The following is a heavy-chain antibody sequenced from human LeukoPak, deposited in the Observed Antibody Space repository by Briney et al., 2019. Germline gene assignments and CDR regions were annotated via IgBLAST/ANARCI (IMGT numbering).Heavy chain of an antibody. CDR1: GYTFTGYY. CDR2: MNPNSGGT. D-gene: IGHD6-13*01. J-gene: IGHJ6*02. Sequence: ASVKVSCKASGYTFTGYYMHWVRQATGQGLEWMGWMNPNSGGTNYAQKFQGRVTMTRNTSMSTAYMELSRLRSDDTAVYYCARELPTFIAADRPDYGMDVWGQGTTVTVSS. V-gene: IGHV1-2*02. CDR3: ARELPTFIAADRPDYGMDV.